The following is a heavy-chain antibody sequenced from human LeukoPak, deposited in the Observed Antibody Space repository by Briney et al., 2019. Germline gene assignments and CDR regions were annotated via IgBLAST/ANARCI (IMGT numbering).Heavy chain of an antibody. CDR1: GGTFNSYA. Sequence: GSSVKVSCKASGGTFNSYAISWVRQAPGQGLEWMGWINPNSGGTNSAQKFQGRVTMTRDTSISTAYMELSRLRSDDTAVYYCARVGSDSSGWRRFDYWGQGTLVTVSS. J-gene: IGHJ4*02. V-gene: IGHV1-2*02. D-gene: IGHD6-19*01. CDR3: ARVGSDSSGWRRFDY. CDR2: INPNSGGT.